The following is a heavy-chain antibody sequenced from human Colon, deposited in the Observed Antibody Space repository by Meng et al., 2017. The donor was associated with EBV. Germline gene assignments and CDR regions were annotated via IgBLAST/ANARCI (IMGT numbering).Heavy chain of an antibody. CDR2: IYFTGST. Sequence: VQLQESGPGLVKPSQTLSLTCAVSGDSINSGGFYWSWIRQPPGKGLEWIGYIYFTGSTYYSPSLKSRLNISIDTSKNQFSLRLTSVTAADTAVYYCARGGGSFRFQFWGQGTPVTVSS. CDR1: GDSINSGGFY. D-gene: IGHD2-15*01. CDR3: ARGGGSFRFQF. V-gene: IGHV4-30-4*01. J-gene: IGHJ4*02.